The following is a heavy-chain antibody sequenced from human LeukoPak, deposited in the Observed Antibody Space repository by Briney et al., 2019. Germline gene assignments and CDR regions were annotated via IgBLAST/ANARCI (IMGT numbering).Heavy chain of an antibody. CDR3: ARIIVGATGIDY. CDR2: ISSSSSYI. Sequence: SGGSLRLSCAASGFTFSSYSMNWVRQAPGKGLEWVSSISSSSSYIYYADSVKGRFTISRDNAKNSLYLQMSSLRAEDTAVYYCARIIVGATGIDYWGQGTLVTVSS. D-gene: IGHD1-26*01. V-gene: IGHV3-21*01. J-gene: IGHJ4*02. CDR1: GFTFSSYS.